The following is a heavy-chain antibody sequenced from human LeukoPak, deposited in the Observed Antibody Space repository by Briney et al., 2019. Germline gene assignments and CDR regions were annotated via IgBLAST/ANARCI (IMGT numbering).Heavy chain of an antibody. Sequence: GESLKISCKGSGYSFTSYWIGWVRQMPGKGLEWMGIIYPGDSDTRYSPSFQGQVTISADKSINTAYLQWSSLKASDTAMYYCTRRVYCGGDCYFGAFDIWGQGTMVTVSS. V-gene: IGHV5-51*01. D-gene: IGHD2-21*02. CDR3: TRRVYCGGDCYFGAFDI. CDR1: GYSFTSYW. CDR2: IYPGDSDT. J-gene: IGHJ3*02.